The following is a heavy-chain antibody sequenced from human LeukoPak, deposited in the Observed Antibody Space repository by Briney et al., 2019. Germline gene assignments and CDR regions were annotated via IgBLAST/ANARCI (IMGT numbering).Heavy chain of an antibody. Sequence: ASVKVSCKASGYSTNRFGVTWVRQAPGQGLEWIGWISSDNGIPRYADKFQGRVSLTTDTSKTTAYMELRSLRSDGSAVYFCSNVAKGRFFFYYMDVWGKGTTVTVSS. D-gene: IGHD2-15*01. CDR3: SNVAKGRFFFYYMDV. CDR2: ISSDNGIP. CDR1: GYSTNRFG. V-gene: IGHV1-18*01. J-gene: IGHJ6*03.